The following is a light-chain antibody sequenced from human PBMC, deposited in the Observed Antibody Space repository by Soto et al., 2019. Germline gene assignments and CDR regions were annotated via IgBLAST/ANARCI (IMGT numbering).Light chain of an antibody. CDR3: QHYNSYSEA. CDR1: QTISSW. Sequence: DIQMTPSPSTLSASVVDRVTITCRASQTISSWLAWYQQKTGKAPKLLIYKASTLKSGVPSRFSGSGSGTEFTLTISSLQPDDFSTNYCQHYNSYSEAFGQGTKVDIK. V-gene: IGKV1-5*03. CDR2: KAS. J-gene: IGKJ1*01.